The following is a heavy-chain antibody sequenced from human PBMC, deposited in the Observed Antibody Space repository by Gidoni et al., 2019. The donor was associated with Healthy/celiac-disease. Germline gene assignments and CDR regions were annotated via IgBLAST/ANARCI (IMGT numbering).Heavy chain of an antibody. CDR2: IGGSGGST. D-gene: IGHD3-22*01. CDR1: GFTFTSSA. V-gene: IGHV3-23*01. Sequence: EVQLLESGGGLVQPGGSLRLSCAASGFTFTSSAMRGVRQARGKGLEGVSAIGGSGGSTYYADSVKGRFTISRDNSKNTLYLQMNSLRAEDTAVYYCAKSYYYDSSGYFVSTPFDYWGQGTLVTVSS. J-gene: IGHJ4*02. CDR3: AKSYYYDSSGYFVSTPFDY.